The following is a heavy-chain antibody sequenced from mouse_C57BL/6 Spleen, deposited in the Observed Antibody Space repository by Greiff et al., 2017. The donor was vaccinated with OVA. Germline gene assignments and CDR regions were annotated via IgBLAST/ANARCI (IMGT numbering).Heavy chain of an antibody. Sequence: VKLMESGAELVRPGASVTLSCKASGYTFTDYEMHWVKQTPVHGLEWIGAIDPETGGTAYNQKFKGKAILTADKSSSTAYMELRSLTSEDSAVYYCTRGRLRNYYAMDYWGQGTSVTVSS. CDR3: TRGRLRNYYAMDY. D-gene: IGHD2-4*01. CDR1: GYTFTDYE. V-gene: IGHV1-15*01. CDR2: IDPETGGT. J-gene: IGHJ4*01.